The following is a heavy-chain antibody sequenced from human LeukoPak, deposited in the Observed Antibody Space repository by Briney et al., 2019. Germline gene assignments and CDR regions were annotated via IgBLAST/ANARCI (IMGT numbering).Heavy chain of an antibody. CDR2: IYYSGST. J-gene: IGHJ5*02. CDR1: GGSISSYY. V-gene: IGHV4-59*12. CDR3: AREPSYSSSWYTTCDH. D-gene: IGHD6-13*01. Sequence: SETLSLTCTVSGGSISSYYWSWIRQPPGKGLEWIGYIYYSGSTNYNPSLKSRVTISVDTSKNQFSLKLSSVTAADTAVYYCAREPSYSSSWYTTCDHWGQGILVTVSS.